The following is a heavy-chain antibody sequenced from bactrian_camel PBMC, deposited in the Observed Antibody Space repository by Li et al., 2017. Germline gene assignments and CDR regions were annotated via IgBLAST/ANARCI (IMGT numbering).Heavy chain of an antibody. Sequence: VQLVESGGGSVQAGGSLKLSCSASGYTSCVGWVRQAPGKGLEWVSSISSTGGATYYAGSVKGRFTISRDNAKNTVYLQMNSLKSSDTAVYYCVSPSWGSEYRTRAFGYWGQGTQVTVS. CDR2: ISSTGGAT. D-gene: IGHD4*01. CDR1: GYTSC. J-gene: IGHJ6*01. CDR3: VSPSWGSEYRTRAFGY. V-gene: IGHV3S40*01.